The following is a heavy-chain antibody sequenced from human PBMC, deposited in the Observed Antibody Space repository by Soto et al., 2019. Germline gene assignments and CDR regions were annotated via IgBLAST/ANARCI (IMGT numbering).Heavy chain of an antibody. Sequence: GGSRRRSWVASGFIFSNYAISWLLQGPLKGLEWASASRCSGGSTYYADSVKGRLTISRDNSKNTVYLQMNSLRVEASAVYYCVRARSGHSYAGSWGKGTMVTVSS. CDR3: VRARSGHSYAGS. CDR2: SRCSGGST. CDR1: GFIFSNYA. D-gene: IGHD3-16*01. V-gene: IGHV3-23*01. J-gene: IGHJ5*02.